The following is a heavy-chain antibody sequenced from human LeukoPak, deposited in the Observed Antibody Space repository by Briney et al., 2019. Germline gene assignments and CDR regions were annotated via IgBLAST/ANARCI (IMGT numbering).Heavy chain of an antibody. D-gene: IGHD5-18*01. CDR2: IKEDGSDK. CDR3: ARDVGYFRFDY. CDR1: GFTFSSYW. J-gene: IGHJ4*02. V-gene: IGHV3-7*01. Sequence: GGSLRLSCAASGFTFSSYWMNWARQAPGKGLEWVASIKEDGSDKYYVDSVKGRFTISRDNAKNSLYLQMNNLRAEDTAVYYCARDVGYFRFDYWGQGTLVTVSS.